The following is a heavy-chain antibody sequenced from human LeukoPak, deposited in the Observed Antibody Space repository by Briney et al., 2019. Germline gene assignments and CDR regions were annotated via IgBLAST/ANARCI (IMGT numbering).Heavy chain of an antibody. CDR3: ARDMSSSWYAGEAFDI. D-gene: IGHD6-13*01. J-gene: IGHJ3*02. Sequence: GGSLRLSCAASGFTFDDYGMSWVRQAPGKGLEWVSGINWNGGSTGYADSVKGRFTISRDNAKNSLYLQMNSLRAEDTALYYCARDMSSSWYAGEAFDIWGQGTMVTVSS. CDR1: GFTFDDYG. V-gene: IGHV3-20*04. CDR2: INWNGGST.